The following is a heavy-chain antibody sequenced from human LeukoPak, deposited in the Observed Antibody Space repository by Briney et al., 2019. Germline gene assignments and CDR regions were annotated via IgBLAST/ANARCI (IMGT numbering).Heavy chain of an antibody. CDR3: ARIEDVTRGYNHAYYFDY. J-gene: IGHJ4*02. V-gene: IGHV4-39*07. D-gene: IGHD5-18*01. CDR2: IYYSGST. Sequence: SETLSLTCTVSGGSISSSSYYWGWIRQPPGKGLEWIGSIYYSGSTYYNPSLKSRVTMSIDASKKQFSLKLRTATAADTAVYYCARIEDVTRGYNHAYYFDYWGQGTLVTVSS. CDR1: GGSISSSSYY.